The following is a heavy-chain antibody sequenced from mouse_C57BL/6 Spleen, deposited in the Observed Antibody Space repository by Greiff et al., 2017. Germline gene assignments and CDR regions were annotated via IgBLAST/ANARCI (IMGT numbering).Heavy chain of an antibody. J-gene: IGHJ2*02. CDR3: AISPIDY. CDR1: GYTYTSYW. CDR2: IHPSDSDT. V-gene: IGHV1-74*01. Sequence: QVQLTQPGADLVKPGASVRVSCMASGYTYTSYWMHWVKQRPGQGLEWIGWIHPSDSDTNYTQKFKSKATLTVDKSSSTAYMQLSIQTSADSAVYYCAISPIDYWGQGTSLTVSS.